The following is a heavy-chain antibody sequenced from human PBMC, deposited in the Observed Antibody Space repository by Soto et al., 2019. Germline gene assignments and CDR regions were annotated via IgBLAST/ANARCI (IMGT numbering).Heavy chain of an antibody. CDR3: ASGTTVTYDAFDI. V-gene: IGHV3-21*01. CDR2: ISSSSSYI. CDR1: GFTFSSYS. D-gene: IGHD4-17*01. Sequence: GGSLRLSCAASGFTFSSYSMNWVRQAPGKGLEWVSSISSSSSYIYYADSVKGRFTISRDNAKNSLYLQMNSLRAEDTAVYYCASGTTVTYDAFDIWGQGTMVTVSS. J-gene: IGHJ3*02.